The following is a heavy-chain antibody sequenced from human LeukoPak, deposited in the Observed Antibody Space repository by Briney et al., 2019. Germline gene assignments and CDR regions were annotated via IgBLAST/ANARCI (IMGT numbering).Heavy chain of an antibody. V-gene: IGHV4-34*01. CDR2: INHSGST. CDR3: ATLYYYDSSGYADY. CDR1: VGSFSAYD. J-gene: IGHJ4*02. D-gene: IGHD3-22*01. Sequence: PSEILSLTCAVYVGSFSAYDWSWIRQPPWKGLEWLAEINHSGSTNYNPSLKSRVTISVDTSKNQFSLKLSSVTAADTAVYYCATLYYYDSSGYADYWGQGTLVTVSS.